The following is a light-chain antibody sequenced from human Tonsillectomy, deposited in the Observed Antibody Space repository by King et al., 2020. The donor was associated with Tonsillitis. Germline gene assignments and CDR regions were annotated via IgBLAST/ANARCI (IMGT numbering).Light chain of an antibody. J-gene: IGLJ2*01. CDR3: QAWDSSVV. V-gene: IGLV3-1*01. Sequence: IPERFSGSTSGTPATLTISGTQAMDEADYYCQAWDSSVVFGGGTKLTVL.